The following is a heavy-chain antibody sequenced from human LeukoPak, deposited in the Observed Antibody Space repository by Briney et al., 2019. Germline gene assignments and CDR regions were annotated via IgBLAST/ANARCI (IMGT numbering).Heavy chain of an antibody. CDR3: ARYSGYDEPFGY. J-gene: IGHJ4*02. CDR1: GYTFTVYY. D-gene: IGHD5-12*01. Sequence: GASVTVSCTASGYTFTVYYMHWVRQAPGQGLEWMGWINPNSGGTSYAQKFQGRVTMTRDTSVTTAYMELSRLRSDDTAVYYCARYSGYDEPFGYWGQGSLVTVSS. CDR2: INPNSGGT. V-gene: IGHV1-2*02.